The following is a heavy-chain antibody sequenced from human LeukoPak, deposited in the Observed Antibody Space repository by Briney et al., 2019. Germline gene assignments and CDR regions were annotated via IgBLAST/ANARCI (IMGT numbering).Heavy chain of an antibody. Sequence: GGSLRLSCAASGFTFDDYAMHWVRQAPGKGLEWVSLISWDGGSTCYADSVKGRFTISRDNTKNSLYLQMNSLRAEDTALYYFAKPRIRGATSGRGDAFDIWGQGTMVTVSS. D-gene: IGHD1-26*01. CDR2: ISWDGGST. J-gene: IGHJ3*02. CDR1: GFTFDDYA. V-gene: IGHV3-43D*03. CDR3: AKPRIRGATSGRGDAFDI.